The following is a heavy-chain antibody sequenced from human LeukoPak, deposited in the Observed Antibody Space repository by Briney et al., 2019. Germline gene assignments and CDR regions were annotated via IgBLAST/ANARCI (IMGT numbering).Heavy chain of an antibody. CDR1: EYSFPNYC. J-gene: IGHJ1*01. V-gene: IGHV5-51*01. CDR2: IYPDDSDT. CDR3: ATRGYSDSSGYSGYFQH. Sequence: GESLKISCKHSEYSFPNYCIGWVRQMPGKGLEWMGIIYPDDSDTRYSPSFQGQVTISADKSISTAYLQWSSLKASDTAMYYCATRGYSDSSGYSGYFQHWGQGTLVTVSS. D-gene: IGHD3-22*01.